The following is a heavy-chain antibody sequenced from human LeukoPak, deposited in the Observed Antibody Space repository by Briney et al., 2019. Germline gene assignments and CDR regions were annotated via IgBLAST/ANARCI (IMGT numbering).Heavy chain of an antibody. CDR1: GFTFSSYW. Sequence: GGSLRLSCAASGFTFSSYWMSWVRQAPGKGLEWVANIKQDGSEKYYVDSVKGRFTISRDNPKNTLYLQMNSLRAEDTAVYYCAKDQDSSGYYYYTGQGVFDYWGQGTLVTVSS. J-gene: IGHJ4*02. CDR2: IKQDGSEK. V-gene: IGHV3-7*03. CDR3: AKDQDSSGYYYYTGQGVFDY. D-gene: IGHD3-22*01.